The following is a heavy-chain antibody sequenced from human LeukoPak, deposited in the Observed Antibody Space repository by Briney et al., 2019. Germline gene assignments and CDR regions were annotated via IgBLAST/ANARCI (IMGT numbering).Heavy chain of an antibody. CDR2: ISGSGGST. J-gene: IGHJ4*02. CDR1: GFTFSSYA. CDR3: AKSGSYSSSYYFDY. D-gene: IGHD6-13*01. Sequence: TGGSLRLSCAASGFTFSSYAMSWVRQAPGKGLEWVSAISGSGGSTYYADSVKGRFTISRDNSKNTPYLQMNSLRAEDTAVYYCAKSGSYSSSYYFDYWGQGTLVTVSS. V-gene: IGHV3-23*01.